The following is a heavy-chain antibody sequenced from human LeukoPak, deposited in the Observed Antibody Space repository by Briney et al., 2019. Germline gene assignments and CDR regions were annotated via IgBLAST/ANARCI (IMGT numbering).Heavy chain of an antibody. D-gene: IGHD2-2*01. J-gene: IGHJ6*03. V-gene: IGHV1-18*01. CDR1: GYTFTSYG. CDR2: ISAYNGNT. Sequence: ASVKVSCKASGYTFTSYGISWVRQAPGQGLEWMGWISAYNGNTNYAQKLQGRVTMTTDTSTSTAYMELRSLRSDDTAVYYCARLVYQLLRDLSGYMDVWGKGTTVTVSS. CDR3: ARLVYQLLRDLSGYMDV.